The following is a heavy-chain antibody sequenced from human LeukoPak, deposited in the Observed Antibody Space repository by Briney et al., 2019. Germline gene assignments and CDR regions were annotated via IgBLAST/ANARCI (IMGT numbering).Heavy chain of an antibody. Sequence: GGSLRLSCVASGFTFSNYDMHWVRQGTGKGLEWVSAISIGGDTYYPGSVKGRFTISRENAKNSFYLEMNSLRAGGTAVYYCVRAHVGAGLALDIWGQGTLVTVSS. CDR2: ISIGGDT. V-gene: IGHV3-13*01. D-gene: IGHD1-26*01. CDR1: GFTFSNYD. J-gene: IGHJ3*02. CDR3: VRAHVGAGLALDI.